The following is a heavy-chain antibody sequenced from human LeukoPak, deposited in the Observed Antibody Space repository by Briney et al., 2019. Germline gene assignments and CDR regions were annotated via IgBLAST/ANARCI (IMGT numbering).Heavy chain of an antibody. V-gene: IGHV4-30-4*01. Sequence: PSQTLSLTCTVSGGSISSGDYYWRWIRQPPGKGLEWIGYIYYSGSTYYNPSLKSRVTISVDTSKNQFSLKLSSVTAADTAVYYCARGSYGDYAMACDYWGQGTLVTVSS. J-gene: IGHJ4*02. CDR2: IYYSGST. CDR3: ARGSYGDYAMACDY. D-gene: IGHD4-17*01. CDR1: GGSISSGDYY.